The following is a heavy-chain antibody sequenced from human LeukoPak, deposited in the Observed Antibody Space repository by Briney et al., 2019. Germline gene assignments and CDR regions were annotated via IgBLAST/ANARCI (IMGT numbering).Heavy chain of an antibody. V-gene: IGHV3-9*01. CDR3: AKEKASVIAALDY. Sequence: GGALRVSCVASGFTFDDYAMHWVRHARGKGVEGASGISWNSGSIGYADSVKGRFTISRDNAKNSLYLQMNSLRAEDTALYYCAKEKASVIAALDYWGQGTLVTVSS. CDR2: ISWNSGSI. D-gene: IGHD6-6*01. J-gene: IGHJ4*02. CDR1: GFTFDDYA.